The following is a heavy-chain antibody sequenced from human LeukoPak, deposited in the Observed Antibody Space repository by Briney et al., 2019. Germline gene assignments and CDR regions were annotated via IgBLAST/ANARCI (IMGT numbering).Heavy chain of an antibody. CDR3: AREGCSGYYIPDGQSCSY. D-gene: IGHD3-22*01. Sequence: PGGSLRLSCAASGFTFSSYAMSWARQAPGKGLEWVSSISSGSSHMYYAGSVKGRFTISRDNAKISLYLQMNSLRAEDTAVYYCAREGCSGYYIPDGQSCSYWGQGTLVTVSS. J-gene: IGHJ4*02. CDR1: GFTFSSYA. CDR2: ISSGSSHM. V-gene: IGHV3-21*01.